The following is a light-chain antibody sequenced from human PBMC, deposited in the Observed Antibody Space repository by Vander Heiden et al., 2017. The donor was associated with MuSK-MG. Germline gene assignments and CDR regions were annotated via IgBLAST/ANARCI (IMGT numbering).Light chain of an antibody. V-gene: IGKV1-39*01. CDR1: QMINSY. CDR2: AAS. Sequence: GDPVSITCRASQMINSYLNWYQKKSGEAPKLLIFAASRLQSGVSSRFAGSGSGTDFSLTISNLQPEDSATYFCQHTDDIPWTFGQGTRLEI. CDR3: QHTDDIPWT. J-gene: IGKJ1*01.